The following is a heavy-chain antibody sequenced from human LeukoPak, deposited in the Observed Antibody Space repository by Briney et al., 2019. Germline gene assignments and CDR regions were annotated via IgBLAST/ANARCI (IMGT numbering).Heavy chain of an antibody. D-gene: IGHD3-22*01. Sequence: ASVKVSCKASGYTFTGYYVHWVRQAPGQGLEWMGWINPNSGGTNYAQKFQGRVTMTRDTSISTAHMELSRLRSDDTAVYYCASRVTYYYDSSGLRFDPWGQGTLVTVSS. CDR2: INPNSGGT. CDR1: GYTFTGYY. J-gene: IGHJ5*02. CDR3: ASRVTYYYDSSGLRFDP. V-gene: IGHV1-2*02.